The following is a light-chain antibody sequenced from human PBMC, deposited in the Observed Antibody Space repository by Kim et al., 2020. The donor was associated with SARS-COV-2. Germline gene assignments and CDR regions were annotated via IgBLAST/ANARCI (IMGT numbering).Light chain of an antibody. V-gene: IGLV1-44*01. CDR2: GND. CDR3: ATWDDSLNGFV. CDR1: ASNVGKNS. Sequence: QRVTLSCTGTASNVGKNSVNWYHHHPAAAPTLLIYGNDERPPGVPASLSASKSATSASLAISALQSADEADYYCATWDDSLNGFVFGTGTKLTVL. J-gene: IGLJ1*01.